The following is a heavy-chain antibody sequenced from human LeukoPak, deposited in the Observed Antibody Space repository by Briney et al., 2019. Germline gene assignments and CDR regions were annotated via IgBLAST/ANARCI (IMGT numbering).Heavy chain of an antibody. J-gene: IGHJ2*01. CDR2: IYYSGST. CDR3: ARAGGGLGSIGRDWYFDL. Sequence: SETLSLTCAVSGGSISSSSYYWGWIRQPPGKGLEWIGSIYYSGSTYYNPSLKRRVTISVDTSKNQFSLKLSSVTAADMAVYYCARAGGGLGSIGRDWYFDLWGRGTLVTVSS. CDR1: GGSISSSSYY. V-gene: IGHV4-39*01. D-gene: IGHD6-13*01.